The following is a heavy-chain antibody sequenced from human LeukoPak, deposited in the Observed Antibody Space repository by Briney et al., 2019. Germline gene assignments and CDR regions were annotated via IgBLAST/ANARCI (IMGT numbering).Heavy chain of an antibody. Sequence: SETLSLTCTVSGGSISSYYWSWIRQPPGKGLEWIGYIYYSGSTNYNPSLKSRVTISVDTSKNQFSLKLSSVTAADTAVYYCARLTGNYDFWSGSYYYYGMDVWGQGTTVTVSS. CDR3: ARLTGNYDFWSGSYYYYGMDV. CDR1: GGSISSYY. J-gene: IGHJ6*02. CDR2: IYYSGST. D-gene: IGHD3-3*01. V-gene: IGHV4-59*08.